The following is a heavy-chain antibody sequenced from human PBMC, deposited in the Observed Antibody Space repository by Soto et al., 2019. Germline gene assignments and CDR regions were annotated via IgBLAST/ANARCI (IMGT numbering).Heavy chain of an antibody. V-gene: IGHV4-30-4*01. Sequence: SETLSLTCTVSGGSISSGDYYWSWIRQPPGKGLEWIGYIYYSGITYYNPSLKSRVTISVDTSKNQFSLKLSSVTAADTAVYYCARERRGGYWFDPWGQGTLVTVSS. CDR2: IYYSGIT. CDR3: ARERRGGYWFDP. J-gene: IGHJ5*02. CDR1: GGSISSGDYY.